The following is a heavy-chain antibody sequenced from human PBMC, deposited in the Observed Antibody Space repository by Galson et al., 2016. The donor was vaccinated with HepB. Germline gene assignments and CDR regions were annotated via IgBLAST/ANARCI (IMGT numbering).Heavy chain of an antibody. Sequence: SLRLSCAASGLTFSNHAMTWVRQAPGKGLEWVSSISESGDKTYYGDSVKGRFTISRDNSKNTLYLQINSLRAADTATYYCAKCIRESSAVSDDWGQGTQVTVSP. J-gene: IGHJ4*02. CDR3: AKCIRESSAVSDD. CDR1: GLTFSNHA. D-gene: IGHD6-6*01. CDR2: ISESGDKT. V-gene: IGHV3-23*01.